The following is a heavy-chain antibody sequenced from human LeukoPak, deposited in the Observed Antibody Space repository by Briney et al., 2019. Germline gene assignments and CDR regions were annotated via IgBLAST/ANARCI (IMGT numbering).Heavy chain of an antibody. CDR2: ISYDGSNK. V-gene: IGHV3-30*04. Sequence: GGSLRLSCSASGFTFSSYAMHWVRQAPGKGLEWVAVISYDGSNKFYAESVKGRFTISRDDSKNTLYLQMNSLRAEDTAVYYCAKDFWSRVVYYGSGSFDYWGQGTLVTVSS. CDR3: AKDFWSRVVYYGSGSFDY. J-gene: IGHJ4*02. D-gene: IGHD3-10*01. CDR1: GFTFSSYA.